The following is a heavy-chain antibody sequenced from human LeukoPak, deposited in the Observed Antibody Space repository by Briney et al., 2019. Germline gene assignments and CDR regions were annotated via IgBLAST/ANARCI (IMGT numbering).Heavy chain of an antibody. D-gene: IGHD1-26*01. CDR2: IKRKTDGGTT. Sequence: GGSLRLSCTASGFTFGDYAMSWVRQAPGKGLEWIGRIKRKTDGGTTDNAAFVKGRFTISRDDSKNTLYLQMNSLKTEDTAVYYCTTDPAVGYYFDYWGQGTLVTVSS. CDR3: TTDPAVGYYFDY. CDR1: GFTFGDYA. V-gene: IGHV3-15*01. J-gene: IGHJ4*02.